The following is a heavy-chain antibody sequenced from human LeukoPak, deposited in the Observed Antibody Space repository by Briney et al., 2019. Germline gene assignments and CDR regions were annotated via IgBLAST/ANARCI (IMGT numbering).Heavy chain of an antibody. V-gene: IGHV4-34*01. CDR2: INHSGST. CDR3: ARSRVGSYYYDSSGYADY. D-gene: IGHD3-22*01. CDR1: GGSFSGYY. Sequence: SETLSLTCAVYGGSFSGYYWSWIRQPPGKGLEWIGEINHSGSTNYNPSLKSRVTISVDTSKNQFSLKLSSVTAADTAVYYCARSRVGSYYYDSSGYADYWGQGTLVTVSS. J-gene: IGHJ4*02.